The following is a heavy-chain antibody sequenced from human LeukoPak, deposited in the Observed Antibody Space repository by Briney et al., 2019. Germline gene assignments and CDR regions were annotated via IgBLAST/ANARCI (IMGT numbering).Heavy chain of an antibody. CDR1: GGTFSSYT. J-gene: IGHJ4*02. CDR2: IIPILGIA. V-gene: IGHV1-69*02. D-gene: IGHD1-26*01. CDR3: ASEKVPNLVLGANDY. Sequence: SVKVSCKASGGTFSSYTISWVRQAPGQGLEWMGRIIPILGIANYAQKFQGRVTITADKSTSTAYVELSSLRSEDTAVYYCASEKVPNLVLGANDYWGQGTLVTVSS.